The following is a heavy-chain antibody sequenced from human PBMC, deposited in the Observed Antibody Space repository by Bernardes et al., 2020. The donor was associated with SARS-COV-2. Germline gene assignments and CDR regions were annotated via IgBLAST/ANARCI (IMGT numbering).Heavy chain of an antibody. CDR3: AKHGRSGITMIVVVAYFDY. J-gene: IGHJ4*02. CDR1: GFTFSSYA. V-gene: IGHV3-23*01. D-gene: IGHD3-22*01. CDR2: ISGSGGST. Sequence: GGSLRLSCAASGFTFSSYAMSWVRQAPGKGLEWVSAISGSGGSTYYADSVKGRFTISRDNSKNTLYLQMNSLRAEDTAVYYCAKHGRSGITMIVVVAYFDYWGQGTLVTVSS.